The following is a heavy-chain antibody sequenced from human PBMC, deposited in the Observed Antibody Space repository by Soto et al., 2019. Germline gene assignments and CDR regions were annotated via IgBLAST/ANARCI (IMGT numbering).Heavy chain of an antibody. CDR1: GDSVSSNSAA. CDR3: ARKPSYYYDSSGYSDAFDI. Sequence: PSQTLSLTCAISGDSVSSNSAAWNWIRQSPSRGLEWLGRTYYRSKWYNDYAVSVKSRITINPDTSKNQFSLQLNSVTPEDTAVYYCARKPSYYYDSSGYSDAFDIWGQGTMVTVS. CDR2: TYYRSKWYN. V-gene: IGHV6-1*01. D-gene: IGHD3-22*01. J-gene: IGHJ3*02.